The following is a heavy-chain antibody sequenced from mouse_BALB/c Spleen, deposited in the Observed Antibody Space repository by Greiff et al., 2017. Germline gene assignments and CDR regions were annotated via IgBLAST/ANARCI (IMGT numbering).Heavy chain of an antibody. J-gene: IGHJ4*01. V-gene: IGHV2-9*02. CDR2: IWAGGST. Sequence: VQRVESGPGLVAPSQSLSITCTVSGFSLTSYGVHWVRQPPGKGLEWLGVIWAGGSTNYNSALMSRLSISKDNSKSQVFLKMNSLQTDDTTMYYWARARGYDAMDYWGQGTSVTVSA. D-gene: IGHD3-1*01. CDR1: GFSLTSYG. CDR3: ARARGYDAMDY.